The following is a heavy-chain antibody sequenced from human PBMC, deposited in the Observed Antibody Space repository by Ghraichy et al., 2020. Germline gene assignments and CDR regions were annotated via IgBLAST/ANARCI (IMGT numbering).Heavy chain of an antibody. Sequence: SETLSLTCTVSGGSISSYYWSWIRQPPGKGLEWIGYIYYSGSTNYNPSLKSRVTISVDTSKNQISLKLSSVTAADTTGYYCSRMYYDFWSGYYFSYYFDYWGQGTLVTVSS. CDR1: GGSISSYY. V-gene: IGHV4-59*08. CDR2: IYYSGST. J-gene: IGHJ4*02. CDR3: SRMYYDFWSGYYFSYYFDY. D-gene: IGHD3-3*01.